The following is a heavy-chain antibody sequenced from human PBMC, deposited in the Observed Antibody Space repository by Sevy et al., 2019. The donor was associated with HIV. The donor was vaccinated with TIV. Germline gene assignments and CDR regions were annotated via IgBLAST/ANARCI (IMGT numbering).Heavy chain of an antibody. V-gene: IGHV4-59*13. CDR3: ARFNYFDNSRXHYYYGMDV. Sequence: SETLSLTCTVSGGSISSYYWNWIRQPSGKGLEWIGYIYYSGSTNYNPSLKSRVTISVDTSKNQFTLKLISVTAAATAVYYCARFNYFDNSRXHYYYGMDVWGQGTTVTVSS. CDR2: IYYSGST. D-gene: IGHD3-22*01. CDR1: GGSISSYY. J-gene: IGHJ6*02.